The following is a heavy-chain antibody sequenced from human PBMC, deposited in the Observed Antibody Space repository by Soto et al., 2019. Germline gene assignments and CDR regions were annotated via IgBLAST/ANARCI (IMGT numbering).Heavy chain of an antibody. Sequence: GGSLRLSCAASGFTVSSNYMSWVRQAPGKGLEWVSVIYSGGSTYYADSVKGRFTISRDNSKNTLYLQMNSLRAEDTAVYYCARENPGYYDSSGSYFDYWGQGTLVTVSS. J-gene: IGHJ4*02. CDR2: IYSGGST. CDR1: GFTVSSNY. D-gene: IGHD3-22*01. CDR3: ARENPGYYDSSGSYFDY. V-gene: IGHV3-53*01.